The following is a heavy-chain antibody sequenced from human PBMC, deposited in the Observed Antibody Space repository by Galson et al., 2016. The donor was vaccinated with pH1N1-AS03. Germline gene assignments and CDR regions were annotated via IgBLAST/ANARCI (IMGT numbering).Heavy chain of an antibody. CDR2: INPSDGGT. Sequence: SVKVSCKASGYTFTRYYMHWVRKAPGQGLEWMGIINPSDGGTSFAQNFQGRVNMTRDTSTSTVYMELSSLRSEDTAVYHCDGGMGSGHNRGFDIWGQGTMVTV. CDR1: GYTFTRYY. D-gene: IGHD5-24*01. V-gene: IGHV1-46*01. CDR3: DGGMGSGHNRGFDI. J-gene: IGHJ3*02.